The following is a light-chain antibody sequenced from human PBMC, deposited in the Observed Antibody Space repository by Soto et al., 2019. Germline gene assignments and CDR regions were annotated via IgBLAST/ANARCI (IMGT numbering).Light chain of an antibody. CDR3: SLYTNSSTVV. J-gene: IGLJ2*01. CDR2: DVS. V-gene: IGLV2-14*01. Sequence: QSALTQPASVSGSPGRSVTISCSSTSSAVGGYNYDYWYQQHPGKAPKLMIYDVSNRHSEVSNRFSGSKSVNTASLTISGLQAEDEASYYCSLYTNSSTVVFAGGTKLTVL. CDR1: SSAVGGYNY.